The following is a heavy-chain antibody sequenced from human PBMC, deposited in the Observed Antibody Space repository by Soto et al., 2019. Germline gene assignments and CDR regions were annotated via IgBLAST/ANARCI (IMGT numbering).Heavy chain of an antibody. J-gene: IGHJ6*02. CDR3: ARPHYYYYYGMDV. V-gene: IGHV4-34*01. CDR1: GGSFSGYY. CDR2: INHSGST. Sequence: SETLSLTCAIYGGSFSGYYWSWIRQPPGKGLEWIGEINHSGSTNYNPSLKSRVTISVDTSKNQFSLKLSSVTAADTAVYYCARPHYYYYYGMDVWGQGTTVT.